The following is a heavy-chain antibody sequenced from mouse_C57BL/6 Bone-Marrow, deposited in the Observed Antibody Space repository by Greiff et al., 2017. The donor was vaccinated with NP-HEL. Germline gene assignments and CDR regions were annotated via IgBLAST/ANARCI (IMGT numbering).Heavy chain of an antibody. Sequence: GGGLVQPKGSLKLSCAASGFSFNTYAMHWVRQAPGKGLEWVARIRSKSNNYATYYADSVKDSFTISRDDSESMLYLQMNNLKTEDTAMYYCGRDSGFAYWGQGTLVTVSA. J-gene: IGHJ3*01. V-gene: IGHV10-1*01. CDR3: GRDSGFAY. CDR1: GFSFNTYA. CDR2: IRSKSNNYAT. D-gene: IGHD2-4*01.